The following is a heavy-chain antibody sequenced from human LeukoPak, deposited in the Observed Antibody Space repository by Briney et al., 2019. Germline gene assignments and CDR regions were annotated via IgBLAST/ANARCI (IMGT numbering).Heavy chain of an antibody. CDR3: ARDRGSGWSYYFDY. CDR1: GGSISSYY. Sequence: SETLSLTCTVSGGSISSYYWSWIRQPAGKGLEWIGRIYTSGSTNYNPSLKSRVTMSVDTSKNQSSLKLSPVTAADTAVYYCARDRGSGWSYYFDYWGQGTLVTVSS. CDR2: IYTSGST. J-gene: IGHJ4*02. D-gene: IGHD6-19*01. V-gene: IGHV4-4*07.